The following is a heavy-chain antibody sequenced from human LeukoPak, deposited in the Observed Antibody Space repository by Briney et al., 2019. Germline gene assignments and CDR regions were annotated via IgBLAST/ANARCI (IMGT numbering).Heavy chain of an antibody. CDR3: ASSLVGDGRGYDAFDI. J-gene: IGHJ3*02. CDR2: INSHGTST. V-gene: IGHV3-74*01. CDR1: GFTFSIYW. Sequence: PRGSLRLSCAASGFTFSIYWMSWVRQGPGKGLVWVSRINSHGTSTNYADSVKGRSTVSRDNSKNTLYLQMNSLRVEDTAVYYCASSLVGDGRGYDAFDIWGQGTMVTVSS. D-gene: IGHD1-26*01.